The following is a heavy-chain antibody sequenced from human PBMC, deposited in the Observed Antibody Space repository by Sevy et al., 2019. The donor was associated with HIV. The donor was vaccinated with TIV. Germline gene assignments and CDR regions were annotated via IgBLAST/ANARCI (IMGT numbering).Heavy chain of an antibody. CDR3: AKGSPRYYDFWSGYSIPDAYDI. D-gene: IGHD3-3*01. J-gene: IGHJ3*02. CDR1: GFTFDDYA. Sequence: GGSLRLSCAASGFTFDDYAMHWVRQAPGKGLEWVSGISWNSGSIGYADSVKGRFTISRDNAKNSLYLQMNSLRAEDTALYYCAKGSPRYYDFWSGYSIPDAYDIWGQGTMVTVSS. CDR2: ISWNSGSI. V-gene: IGHV3-9*01.